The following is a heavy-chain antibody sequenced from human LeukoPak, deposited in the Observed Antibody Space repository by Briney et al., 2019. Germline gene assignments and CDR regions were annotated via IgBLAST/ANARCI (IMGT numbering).Heavy chain of an antibody. CDR2: ISSHSSYI. CDR3: ARDGYCSGGSCYKGRFDY. J-gene: IGHJ4*02. D-gene: IGHD2-15*01. V-gene: IGHV3-21*01. CDR1: GFTFSSYS. Sequence: PGGSLRLSFAASGFTFSSYSMNWVRQAPGKGLEWGSSISSHSSYIYYADSVKGRFTISRDNAKNSLYLQMNSLRAEDTAMYYCARDGYCSGGSCYKGRFDYWGQGTLVTVSS.